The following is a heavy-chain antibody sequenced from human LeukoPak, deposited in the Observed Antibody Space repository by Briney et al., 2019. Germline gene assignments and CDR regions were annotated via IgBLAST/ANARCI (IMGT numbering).Heavy chain of an antibody. D-gene: IGHD6-13*01. J-gene: IGHJ4*02. V-gene: IGHV4-59*01. CDR1: GGSMSGYY. CDR2: IYYSGST. Sequence: PSETLSLTCTVSGGSMSGYYWSWIRQSPGKGLEWIGYIYYSGSTNYNPSLKSRVTISVDTSKNQFSLKLSSVTAADTAVYYCARHRGAAAEFDYWGQGTLVTVSS. CDR3: ARHRGAAAEFDY.